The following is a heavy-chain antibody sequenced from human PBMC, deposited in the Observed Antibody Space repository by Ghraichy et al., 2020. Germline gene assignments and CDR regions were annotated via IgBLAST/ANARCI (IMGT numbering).Heavy chain of an antibody. CDR1: GYTFTSYY. D-gene: IGHD1-26*01. Sequence: ASVKVSCKASGYTFTSYYMHWVRQAPGQGLEWMGIINPSGGSTSYAQKFQGRVTMTRDTSTSTVYMELSSLRSEDTAVYYCAREGRIVGATGVIDYWGQGTLVTVSS. CDR3: AREGRIVGATGVIDY. V-gene: IGHV1-46*01. J-gene: IGHJ4*02. CDR2: INPSGGST.